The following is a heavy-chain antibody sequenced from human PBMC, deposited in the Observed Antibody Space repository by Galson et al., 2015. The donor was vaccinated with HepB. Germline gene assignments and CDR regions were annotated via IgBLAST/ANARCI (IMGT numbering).Heavy chain of an antibody. D-gene: IGHD2-2*01. CDR2: ISGSGGST. Sequence: SLRLSCAASGFTFSSSAMHWVRQAPGKGLEWVSRISGSGGSTDYADSVKGRFTISRDTSNNTLYLQMNSLRAEDTAQYYCAKGRGSNSYTYDYWGQGTLVTVSS. J-gene: IGHJ4*02. CDR3: AKGRGSNSYTYDY. CDR1: GFTFSSSA. V-gene: IGHV3-23*01.